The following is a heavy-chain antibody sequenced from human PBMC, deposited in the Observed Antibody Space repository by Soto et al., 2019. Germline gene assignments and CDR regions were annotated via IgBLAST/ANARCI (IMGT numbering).Heavy chain of an antibody. D-gene: IGHD3-10*01. J-gene: IGHJ6*02. CDR2: ITPSGGTT. Sequence: QVQLVQSGAEVKKPGASVKVSCRASGYTFTNYFMHWVRQAPGQGLQWMGVITPSGGTTHYAQKFQGRVTMTKDTSTSTVYIEMGSLRPEDTAVYYCARGTTMVRGLGDGMDVWGQGTTVTVSS. CDR1: GYTFTNYF. CDR3: ARGTTMVRGLGDGMDV. V-gene: IGHV1-46*01.